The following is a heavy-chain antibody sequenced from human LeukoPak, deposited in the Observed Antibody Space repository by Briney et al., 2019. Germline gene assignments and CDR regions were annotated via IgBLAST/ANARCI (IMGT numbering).Heavy chain of an antibody. CDR2: IYHSGST. CDR1: GGSISSGSYY. D-gene: IGHD3-3*01. J-gene: IGHJ6*04. Sequence: PSQTLSLTCTVSGGSISSGSYYWSWIRQPPGKGLEWIGYIYHSGSTYYNPSLKSRVTISVDTSKNQFSLKLRSATAADTAVYYCAAQFWSGYGVWGKGTTVTVSS. V-gene: IGHV4-30-2*02. CDR3: AAQFWSGYGV.